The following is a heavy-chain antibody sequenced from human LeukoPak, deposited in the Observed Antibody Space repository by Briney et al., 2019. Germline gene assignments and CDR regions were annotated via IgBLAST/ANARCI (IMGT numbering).Heavy chain of an antibody. CDR3: ARAQMDYDILTGYYAPYLDR. D-gene: IGHD3-9*01. CDR2: MNPNSGGT. J-gene: IGHJ4*02. CDR1: GYTFTGYY. V-gene: IGHV1-2*06. Sequence: ASVKVSCKTSGYTFTGYYMHWVRQAPGQGFEWMGRMNPNSGGTTFAQKFQGRVTLTRDTSISTAYMDLSSLRSDDTAVYYCARAQMDYDILTGYYAPYLDRWGQGALVTVSS.